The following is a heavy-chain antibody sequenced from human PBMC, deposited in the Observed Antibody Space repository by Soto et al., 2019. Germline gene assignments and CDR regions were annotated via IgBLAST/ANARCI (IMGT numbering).Heavy chain of an antibody. V-gene: IGHV1-58*01. D-gene: IGHD2-2*01. Sequence: GASVKVSCKASGFTFTSSAVQWVRQARGQRLEWIGWIVVGSGNTNYAQKFQERVTITRDMSTSTAYMELSSLRSEDTAVYYCAAVRDIVVVQAGIVGYYYYYGMEVWGQGTTVTVSS. CDR3: AAVRDIVVVQAGIVGYYYYYGMEV. J-gene: IGHJ6*02. CDR1: GFTFTSSA. CDR2: IVVGSGNT.